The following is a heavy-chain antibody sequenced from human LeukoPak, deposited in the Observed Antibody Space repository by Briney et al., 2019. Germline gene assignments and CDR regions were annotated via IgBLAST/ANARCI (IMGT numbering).Heavy chain of an antibody. V-gene: IGHV3-21*01. J-gene: IGHJ3*02. D-gene: IGHD2-15*01. CDR1: GFTFSSYS. Sequence: KPGGSLRLSCTASGFTFSSYSMNWVRQAPGKGLEWVSSIGGRSSPIYYADSVKGRFTISRDNAKNSLYLQMSSLRAEDTAVYYCTREHSEAFDIWGQGTMVTVSS. CDR2: IGGRSSPI. CDR3: TREHSEAFDI.